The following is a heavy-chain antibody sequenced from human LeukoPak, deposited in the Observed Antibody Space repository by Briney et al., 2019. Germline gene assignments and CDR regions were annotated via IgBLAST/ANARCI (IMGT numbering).Heavy chain of an antibody. CDR2: ISGSGGST. CDR3: XKXXVPXIXXXXFDY. CDR1: GFTFSSYS. J-gene: IGHJ4*02. Sequence: CXASGFTFSSYSMNWVRQAPGKGLEWVSGISGSGGSTYYADSVKGRFTISRDNSKNTLYLRMNSLRAEDTGVYYCXKXXVPXIXXXXFDYWGXGXLVTVSS. D-gene: IGHD3-10*01. V-gene: IGHV3-23*01.